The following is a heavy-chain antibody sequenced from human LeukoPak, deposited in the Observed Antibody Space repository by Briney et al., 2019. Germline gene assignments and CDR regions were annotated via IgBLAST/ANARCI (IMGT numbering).Heavy chain of an antibody. CDR1: GFTFSSYA. J-gene: IGHJ6*03. CDR2: ISGSGGST. Sequence: PGGSLRLSCAASGFTFSSYAMSWVRQAPGKGLEWVSAISGSGGSTYYADSVKGRFTIPRDNSKNSLFLQMNSLRAEDTAVYYCARDISWGGFDWILAHGYYYYYMDVWGKGTTVTISS. V-gene: IGHV3-23*01. CDR3: ARDISWGGFDWILAHGYYYYYMDV. D-gene: IGHD3-9*01.